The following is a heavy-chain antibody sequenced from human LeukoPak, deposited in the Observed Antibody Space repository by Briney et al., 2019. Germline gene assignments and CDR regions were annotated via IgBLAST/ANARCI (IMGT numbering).Heavy chain of an antibody. J-gene: IGHJ5*02. CDR2: MHSSGST. CDR1: GASISSSSYY. CDR3: ATARRFSRFDP. V-gene: IGHV4-61*02. Sequence: SSQTLSLTCTVSGASISSSSYYWMWIRQPAGKGLEWIGRMHSSGSTNYNPSLKSRVTISVDTSKNQFSLKLSSVTAADTAVYYCATARRFSRFDPWGQGTLVTVSS.